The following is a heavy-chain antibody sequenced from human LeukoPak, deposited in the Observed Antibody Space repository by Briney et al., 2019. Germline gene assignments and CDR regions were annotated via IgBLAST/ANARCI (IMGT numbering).Heavy chain of an antibody. CDR2: ISDSSSI. D-gene: IGHD5-24*01. Sequence: GGSLRLSCAASGFTFSSYTMNWVRQAPGKGLEWVSYISDSSSIYYADSVKGRFTISRDNANNSLYLQMNSLRAEDTAVYYCARVCRDGYNGYYYYYYYMDVWGKGTTVTVSS. CDR1: GFTFSSYT. CDR3: ARVCRDGYNGYYYYYYYMDV. V-gene: IGHV3-48*04. J-gene: IGHJ6*03.